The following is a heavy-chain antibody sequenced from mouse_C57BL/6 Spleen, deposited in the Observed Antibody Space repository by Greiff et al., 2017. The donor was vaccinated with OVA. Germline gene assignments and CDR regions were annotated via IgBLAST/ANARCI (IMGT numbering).Heavy chain of an antibody. V-gene: IGHV5-4*01. CDR2: ISDGGSYT. CDR3: ARDLLLRSPFDY. J-gene: IGHJ2*01. D-gene: IGHD1-1*01. Sequence: DVKLVESGGGLVKPGGSLKLSCAASGFTFSSYAMSWVRQTPEKRLEWVATISDGGSYTYYPDNVKGRFTISRDNAKNNLYLQMSHLKSEDTAMYYCARDLLLRSPFDYWGQGTTLTVSS. CDR1: GFTFSSYA.